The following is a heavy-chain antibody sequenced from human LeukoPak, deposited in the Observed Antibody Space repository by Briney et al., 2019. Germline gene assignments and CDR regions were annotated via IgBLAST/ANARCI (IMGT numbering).Heavy chain of an antibody. J-gene: IGHJ4*02. CDR1: GFTFSGYP. CDR3: ARGGRWLQTIDY. Sequence: PGGSLRLSCAASGFTFSGYPIHWVRQAPGKGLEWVAVISYDGSNKYYADSVKGRFTISRDNAEDSLSLQMNSLRVDDTAVYYCARGGRWLQTIDYWGQGTLVTVSS. D-gene: IGHD5-24*01. V-gene: IGHV3-30-3*01. CDR2: ISYDGSNK.